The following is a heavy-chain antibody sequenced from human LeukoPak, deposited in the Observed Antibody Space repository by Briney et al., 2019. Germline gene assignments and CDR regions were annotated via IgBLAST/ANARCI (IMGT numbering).Heavy chain of an antibody. CDR1: GFTFSSYW. D-gene: IGHD1-26*01. CDR2: IKQDGSEK. Sequence: GGSLRLSCAASGFTFSSYWMNWVRQAPGKGLEWVANIKQDGSEKYYVDSVKGRFTISRDNGKSSLYLQMNTLRDGDTAVYYCARIVGERGSYLGVCEYWGQGTLVTVSS. CDR3: ARIVGERGSYLGVCEY. V-gene: IGHV3-7*02. J-gene: IGHJ4*02.